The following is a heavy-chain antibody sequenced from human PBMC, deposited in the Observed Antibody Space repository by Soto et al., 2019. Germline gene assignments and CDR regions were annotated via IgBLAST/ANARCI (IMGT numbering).Heavy chain of an antibody. D-gene: IGHD4-17*01. Sequence: QVQLVQSGAEVKKPGSSVKVSCKASGGTFSNYTISWVRQAPGQGLKWMGRIIPILGIANYAQKFQGRVTITADKSTSTGYMELSSLRSEDTAVYYCARGGDYATNWFDPWGQGTLVTVSS. CDR2: IIPILGIA. J-gene: IGHJ5*02. V-gene: IGHV1-69*02. CDR3: ARGGDYATNWFDP. CDR1: GGTFSNYT.